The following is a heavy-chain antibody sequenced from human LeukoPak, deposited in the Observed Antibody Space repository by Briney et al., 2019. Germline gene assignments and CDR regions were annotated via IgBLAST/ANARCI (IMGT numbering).Heavy chain of an antibody. CDR1: GGSISSYY. V-gene: IGHV4-59*01. CDR2: IYYSGST. J-gene: IGHJ4*02. CDR3: ASGAKFSSSWYSFDY. D-gene: IGHD6-13*01. Sequence: SETLSLTCTVSGGSISSYYWSWIRQPPGKGLEWIGYIYYSGSTNYNPPLKSRVTISVDTSKNQFSLKLSSVTAADTAVYYCASGAKFSSSWYSFDYRGQGTLVTVSS.